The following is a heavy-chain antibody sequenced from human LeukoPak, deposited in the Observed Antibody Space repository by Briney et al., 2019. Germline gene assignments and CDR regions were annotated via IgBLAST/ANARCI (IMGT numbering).Heavy chain of an antibody. V-gene: IGHV1-3*03. CDR1: GYTFTGYY. D-gene: IGHD1-26*01. J-gene: IGHJ3*02. CDR2: ISAGNGNT. CDR3: ARGSGSYSDDAFDI. Sequence: ASVKVSCKASGYTFTGYYMHWVRQAPGQGLEWMGWISAGNGNTKYSQEFQGRVTITRDTSASTAYMELSSLRSEDMAVYYCARGSGSYSDDAFDIWGQGTMVTVSS.